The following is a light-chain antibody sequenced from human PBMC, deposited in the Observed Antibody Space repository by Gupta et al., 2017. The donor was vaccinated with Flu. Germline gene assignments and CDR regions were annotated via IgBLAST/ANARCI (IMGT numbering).Light chain of an antibody. Sequence: EIVMTQSPATLSVSPGERASLSCRASDYISNKLAWYQQRPGQAPRLLIHSASTRATGIPVRFSGSGSVTDFTLTSRSLQSEDFVVYYCQQDIQWPTFGQGTNVEF. CDR1: DYISNK. V-gene: IGKV3-15*01. J-gene: IGKJ1*01. CDR2: SAS. CDR3: QQDIQWPT.